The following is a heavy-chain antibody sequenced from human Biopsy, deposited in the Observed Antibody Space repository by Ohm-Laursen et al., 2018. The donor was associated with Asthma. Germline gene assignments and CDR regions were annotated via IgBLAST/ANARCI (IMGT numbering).Heavy chain of an antibody. J-gene: IGHJ5*02. Sequence: SSVKVSCNASGGTFSSYAISWVRQAPGQGLEWMGGIIPIFGTANYAQKFQGRVTITADESTSTAYMELSSLRSEDTAVYYCARGQKSAGDRWFDPWGQGTLVTVSS. CDR1: GGTFSSYA. CDR3: ARGQKSAGDRWFDP. D-gene: IGHD6-13*01. CDR2: IIPIFGTA. V-gene: IGHV1-69*19.